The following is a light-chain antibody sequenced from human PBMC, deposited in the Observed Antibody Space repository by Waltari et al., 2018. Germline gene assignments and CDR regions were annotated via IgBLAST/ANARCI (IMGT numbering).Light chain of an antibody. V-gene: IGLV1-44*01. J-gene: IGLJ2*01. CDR3: AAWDDSLNGHMV. Sequence: QSVVTQPPSVSGTPGQRVTISCSGSYSNIGSNTVNWYQQLPETAPKLLIYSNDRRPSGVPDRFSGSKSGTSASLGISGLQSEYEADYYCAAWDDSLNGHMVFGGGTKVTVL. CDR1: YSNIGSNT. CDR2: SND.